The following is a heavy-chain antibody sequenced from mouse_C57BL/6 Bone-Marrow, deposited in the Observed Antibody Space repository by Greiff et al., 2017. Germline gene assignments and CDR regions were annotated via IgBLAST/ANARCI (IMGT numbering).Heavy chain of an antibody. V-gene: IGHV2-2*01. Sequence: QVQLKQSGPGLVQPSQSLSITCTVSGFSLTSYGVHWVRQSPGKGLEWLGVIWCGGSTDYNAAFISRLSISKDNTKSQVFFKMNSLQADDKAIYYCDRKPLCGCYAMDYWGQGTSVTVSS. D-gene: IGHD6-1*01. CDR2: IWCGGST. CDR3: DRKPLCGCYAMDY. CDR1: GFSLTSYG. J-gene: IGHJ4*01.